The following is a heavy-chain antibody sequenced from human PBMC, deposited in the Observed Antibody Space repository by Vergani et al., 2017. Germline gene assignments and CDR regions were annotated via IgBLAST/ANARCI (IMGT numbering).Heavy chain of an antibody. CDR2: IYYSGST. CDR3: ARXLDSYGHTLGWFDP. Sequence: QLQLQESGPGLVKPSETLSLTCTVSGGSISSSSYYWGWIRQPPGNGLEWIGSIYYSGSTYYNPSLKSRVTISVDTSKNQFSLKLSSVTAADTAVYYCARXLDSYGHTLGWFDPWGQGTLVTVSS. CDR1: GGSISSSSYY. J-gene: IGHJ5*02. V-gene: IGHV4-39*01. D-gene: IGHD5-18*01.